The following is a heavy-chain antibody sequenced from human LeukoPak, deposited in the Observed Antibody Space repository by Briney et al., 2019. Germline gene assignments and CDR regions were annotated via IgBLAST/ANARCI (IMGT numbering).Heavy chain of an antibody. D-gene: IGHD6-6*01. CDR3: ARSPTSISNPYYFDY. J-gene: IGHJ4*02. CDR1: RYSFTNYW. Sequence: GESLKISCKGSRYSFTNYWIGWVRQMPGKGLEWMGIIYPGDSDTRYSPSFQGQVTISADKSIRTAYLQWNNLKPSDTAMYYCARSPTSISNPYYFDYWGQGTLVTVSS. V-gene: IGHV5-51*01. CDR2: IYPGDSDT.